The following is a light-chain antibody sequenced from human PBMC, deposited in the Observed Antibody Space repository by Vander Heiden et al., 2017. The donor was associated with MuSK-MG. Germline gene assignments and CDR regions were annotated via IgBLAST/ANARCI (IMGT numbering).Light chain of an antibody. CDR2: WAS. J-gene: IGKJ3*01. V-gene: IGKV4-1*01. CDR3: QQYYSTPFT. CDR1: RSASYSSNSDNY. Sequence: DIVMTQSPDSLAVSLGEGATINCKSSRSASYSSNSDNYLAWYQQKPGQPPKLLIYWASTRQSGVPERFSGSGSGTDFTLTISSLQAEDVAVYYCQQYYSTPFTFGPGTKVDIK.